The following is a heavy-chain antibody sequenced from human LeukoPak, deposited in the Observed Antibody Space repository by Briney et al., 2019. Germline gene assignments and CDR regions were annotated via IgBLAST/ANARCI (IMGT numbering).Heavy chain of an antibody. CDR2: INLDGNDK. V-gene: IGHV3-7*01. CDR1: GFIFSSHW. D-gene: IGHD1-26*01. CDR3: VRSGSYFSK. J-gene: IGHJ4*02. Sequence: PGGSLRLSCAASGFIFSSHWMSWVRQAPGKGQEWVANINLDGNDKNYVDSVKGRFTISRDNAKNSLYLQMNSLRAEDTAMYYCVRSGSYFSKWGQGTLLTVSS.